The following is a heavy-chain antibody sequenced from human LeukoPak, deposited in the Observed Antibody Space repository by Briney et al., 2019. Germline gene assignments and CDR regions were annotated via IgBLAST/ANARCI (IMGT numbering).Heavy chain of an antibody. J-gene: IGHJ6*03. Sequence: GGSLRLSCTVSGFTLSSYEMSWIRQAPGKGLEWVSSIDYSGGSSYYADSVKGRFTISRDNAKNSLYLQMNSLRAEDTAVYYCARENLDLFYYYYYMDVWGKGTTVTVSS. V-gene: IGHV3-23*01. D-gene: IGHD3-3*01. CDR2: IDYSGGSS. CDR1: GFTLSSYE. CDR3: ARENLDLFYYYYYMDV.